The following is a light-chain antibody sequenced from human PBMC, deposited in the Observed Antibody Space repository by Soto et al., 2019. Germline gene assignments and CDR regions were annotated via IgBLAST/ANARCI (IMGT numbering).Light chain of an antibody. CDR2: EVT. J-gene: IGLJ1*01. Sequence: QSVVTQPASVSGSPGQSVTISCSGSDIGNYNLVSWYQHLPGRAPKLLIFEVTMRPSGISDRFSGFKSASTASLTISGLQAEDEGDYYCASYAGSRTYVFGSGTKLTVL. CDR1: SDIGNYNL. V-gene: IGLV2-23*02. CDR3: ASYAGSRTYV.